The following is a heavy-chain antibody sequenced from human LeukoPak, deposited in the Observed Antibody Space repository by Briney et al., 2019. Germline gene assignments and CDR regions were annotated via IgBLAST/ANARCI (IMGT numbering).Heavy chain of an antibody. Sequence: SETLSLTCAVYGGSLSGYYWSWIRQPAGKGLEWIGRIYTSGSTNYNPSLKSRVTISVDTSKNQFSLKLSSVTAADTAVYYCARSPYSNYYYYYYMDVWGKGTTVTVSS. J-gene: IGHJ6*03. D-gene: IGHD4-11*01. CDR2: IYTSGST. V-gene: IGHV4-59*10. CDR1: GGSLSGYY. CDR3: ARSPYSNYYYYYYMDV.